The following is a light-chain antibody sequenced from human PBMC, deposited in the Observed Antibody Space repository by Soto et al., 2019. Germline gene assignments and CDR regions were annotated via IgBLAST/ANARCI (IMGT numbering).Light chain of an antibody. CDR3: QQSYSTPT. CDR2: AAS. CDR1: QSISSY. J-gene: IGKJ5*01. Sequence: DIQMTQSPSSLSASVGDRVTITCRASQSISSYLNWYQQKPGKAPKLLIYAASSLQSGVPSRFSGSGSGTDFTFTISSRQPEDFATYYCQQSYSTPTFGQGTRLEIK. V-gene: IGKV1-39*01.